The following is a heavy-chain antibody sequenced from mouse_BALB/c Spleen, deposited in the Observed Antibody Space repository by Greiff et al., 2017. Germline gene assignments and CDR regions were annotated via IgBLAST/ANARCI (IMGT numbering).Heavy chain of an antibody. V-gene: IGHV14-4*02. CDR3: NAWDYSEIWFAY. CDR2: IDPENGDT. J-gene: IGHJ3*01. CDR1: GFNIKDYY. D-gene: IGHD2-12*01. Sequence: EVQRVESGAELVRSGASVKLSCTASGFNIKDYYMHWVKQRPEQGLEWIGWIDPENGDTEYAPKFQGKATMTADTSSNTAYLQLSSLTSEDTAVYYCNAWDYSEIWFAYWGQGTLVTVSA.